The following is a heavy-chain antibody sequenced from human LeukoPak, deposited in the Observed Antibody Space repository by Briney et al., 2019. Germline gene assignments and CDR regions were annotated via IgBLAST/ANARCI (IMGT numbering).Heavy chain of an antibody. D-gene: IGHD6-19*01. CDR3: ARTSSGWYYFDY. J-gene: IGHJ4*02. CDR1: GYTFTSYY. Sequence: GASVKVSCKASGYTFTSYYMHWVRQAPGQGLEWMGIINPSGGSTSCAQKFQGRVTMTRDTSTSTVYMELSSLRSEDTAVYYCARTSSGWYYFDYWGQGTLVTVSS. V-gene: IGHV1-46*01. CDR2: INPSGGST.